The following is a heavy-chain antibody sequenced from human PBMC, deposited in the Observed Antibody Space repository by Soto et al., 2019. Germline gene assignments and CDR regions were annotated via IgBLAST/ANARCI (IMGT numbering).Heavy chain of an antibody. D-gene: IGHD5-12*01. CDR1: EYSFTTYW. Sequence: GESLKISCKGSEYSFTTYWIGWVRQMPGKGLEWMGIIYPGNSDIKYSPSFQGQVTISVDRSISTAYLQWSSLKASDTAIYFCARQKGGYDYDSWRQGTLLTVSS. J-gene: IGHJ5*01. V-gene: IGHV5-51*01. CDR3: ARQKGGYDYDS. CDR2: IYPGNSDI.